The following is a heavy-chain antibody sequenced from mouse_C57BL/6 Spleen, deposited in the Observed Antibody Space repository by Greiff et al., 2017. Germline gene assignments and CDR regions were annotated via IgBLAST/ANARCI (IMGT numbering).Heavy chain of an antibody. CDR3: ARLTVVASYYAMDY. D-gene: IGHD1-1*01. CDR2: IDPSDSET. Sequence: QVQLQQPGAELVRPGSSVKLSCKASGYTFTSYWMHWVKQRPIQGLEWIGNIDPSDSETHYNQKFKDKATLTVVKSSSSAYMQLSSLTSEDSAVYYCARLTVVASYYAMDYWGQGTSVTVSS. V-gene: IGHV1-52*01. CDR1: GYTFTSYW. J-gene: IGHJ4*01.